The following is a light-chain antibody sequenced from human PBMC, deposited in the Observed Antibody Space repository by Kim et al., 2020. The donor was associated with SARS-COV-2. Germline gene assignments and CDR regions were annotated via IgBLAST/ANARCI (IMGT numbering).Light chain of an antibody. V-gene: IGLV7-43*01. CDR3: LLHSPGVWV. CDR2: STI. J-gene: IGLJ3*02. Sequence: QTVVTQEPSLTVSPGGTVTLTCASNTGAVTSGHFVNWFQLKPGQPPRPLMYSTINRHSWTPARFLGSLLGDKAVLTLTGVQADDEADDFCLLHSPGVWVFGGGTRLTVL. CDR1: TGAVTSGHF.